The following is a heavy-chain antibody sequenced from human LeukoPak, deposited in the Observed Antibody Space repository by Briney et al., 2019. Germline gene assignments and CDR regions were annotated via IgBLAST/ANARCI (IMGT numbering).Heavy chain of an antibody. CDR1: GGTFSSYA. V-gene: IGHV1-69*04. CDR3: ARDSRIVGVPDNAFDI. Sequence: ASVKVSCKASGGTFSSYAISWVRQAPGQGLEWMGRIIPILGIANYAQKFQGRVTITADKSTSTAYMELSSLRSEDTAVYYCARDSRIVGVPDNAFDIWGQGTMVTFSS. J-gene: IGHJ3*02. CDR2: IIPILGIA. D-gene: IGHD1-26*01.